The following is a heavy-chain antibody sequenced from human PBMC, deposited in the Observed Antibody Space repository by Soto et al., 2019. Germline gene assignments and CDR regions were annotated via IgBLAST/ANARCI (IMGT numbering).Heavy chain of an antibody. CDR1: GFTFSNYA. CDR2: ITSSGDAK. Sequence: GGSLRLSCAASGFTFSNYALNWVRQAPGKGLEWVSGITSSGDAKYYADSMKGRFTISRDNSKNTLYLQMNSLRVKDTAVYYCAKESYYYMDVWGKGTTVTVSS. CDR3: AKESYYYMDV. J-gene: IGHJ6*03. V-gene: IGHV3-23*01.